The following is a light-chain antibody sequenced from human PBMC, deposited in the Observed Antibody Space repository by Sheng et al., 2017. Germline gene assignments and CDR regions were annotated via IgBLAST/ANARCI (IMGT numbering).Light chain of an antibody. J-gene: IGKJ3*01. Sequence: EVVLTQSPATLSLSPGERATLSCRTSETIRNNFAWYQQKPGQAPRLLISDASDRATGIPARFSGRGSGTDFTLTISSLQPEDFATYYCLQDYNYPFTFGPGTKVDIK. V-gene: IGKV3-11*01. CDR2: DAS. CDR1: ETIRNN. CDR3: LQDYNYPFT.